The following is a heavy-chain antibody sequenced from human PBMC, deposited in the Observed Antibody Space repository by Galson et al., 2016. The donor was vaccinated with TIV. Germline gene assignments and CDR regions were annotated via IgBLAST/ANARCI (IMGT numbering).Heavy chain of an antibody. CDR3: ARGDYFDNSGYSDY. D-gene: IGHD3-22*01. Sequence: SLRLSCAASGFSFNDYAMHWVRQAPGKGLEWVSGISWNSGNIDYGDSVKGRFTISRDNAKNSLYLQMNSLRAEDTALYYWARGDYFDNSGYSDYWGQGTLVTVSS. V-gene: IGHV3-9*01. CDR2: ISWNSGNI. J-gene: IGHJ4*02. CDR1: GFSFNDYA.